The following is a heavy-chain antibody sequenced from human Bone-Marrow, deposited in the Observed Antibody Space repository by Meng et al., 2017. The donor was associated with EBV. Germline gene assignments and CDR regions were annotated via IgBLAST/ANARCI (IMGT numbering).Heavy chain of an antibody. CDR3: VIEMNTIPNY. CDR1: GGTFNSYS. D-gene: IGHD5-24*01. V-gene: IGHV1-69*06. Sequence: QVQLLQSGAEVKKPRPSVKVSCKASGGTFNSYSINWVRQAPRQGLEWMGRIIPIFGRSNYAQKFQGRVTITADKSTNTAYMELNGLTSEDTGIHYCVIEMNTIPNYWGQGTLVTVSS. CDR2: IIPIFGRS. J-gene: IGHJ4*02.